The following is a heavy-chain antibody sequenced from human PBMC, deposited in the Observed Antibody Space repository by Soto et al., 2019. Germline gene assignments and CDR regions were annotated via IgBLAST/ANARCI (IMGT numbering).Heavy chain of an antibody. D-gene: IGHD4-17*01. J-gene: IGHJ6*03. Sequence: PGGSLRLSCAASGFTFSSYWMHWVRQAPGKGLVWVSRINSDGSSISYADSVKGRFTISRDNAKNTLYLQMNSLRAEDTAVYYCARARGAATVTTGYYYYYYMDVWGKGTTVTVSS. CDR3: ARARGAATVTTGYYYYYYMDV. V-gene: IGHV3-74*01. CDR1: GFTFSSYW. CDR2: INSDGSSI.